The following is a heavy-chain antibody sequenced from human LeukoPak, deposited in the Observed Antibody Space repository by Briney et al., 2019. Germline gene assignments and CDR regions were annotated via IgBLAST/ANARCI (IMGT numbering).Heavy chain of an antibody. V-gene: IGHV3-23*01. CDR2: ISGSGGST. J-gene: IGHJ4*02. Sequence: PVGSLRLSCAASGFTFSSYAMSWVRQAPGKGLEWVSAISGSGGSTYYADSVKGRFTISRDNSKNTLYLQMNSLRAEDTAVYYCAKEDIVVVVAATPLFDYWGQGTLVTVSS. CDR3: AKEDIVVVVAATPLFDY. CDR1: GFTFSSYA. D-gene: IGHD2-15*01.